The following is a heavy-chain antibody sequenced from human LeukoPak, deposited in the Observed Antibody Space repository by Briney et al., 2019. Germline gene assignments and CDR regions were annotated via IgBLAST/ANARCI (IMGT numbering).Heavy chain of an antibody. CDR2: IIPIFGTA. CDR3: ASSAGGCSSTSCYYGY. J-gene: IGHJ4*02. Sequence: SVKVSCRASGGTFSSYAISWVRQAPGQGLEWMGGIIPIFGTANYAQKFQGRVTITADESTSTAYMELSSLRSEDTAVYYCASSAGGCSSTSCYYGYWGQGTLVTVSS. D-gene: IGHD2-2*01. CDR1: GGTFSSYA. V-gene: IGHV1-69*13.